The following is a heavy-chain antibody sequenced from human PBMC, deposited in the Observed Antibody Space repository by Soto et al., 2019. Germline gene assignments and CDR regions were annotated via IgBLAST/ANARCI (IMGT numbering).Heavy chain of an antibody. CDR2: IIPIFATP. V-gene: IGHV1-69*06. D-gene: IGHD6-19*01. J-gene: IGHJ6*02. CDR3: AREGPVAGNYGMDV. Sequence: QVQLLQSGAEVKKPVSSVKVSCKASGGTFSTYAISWVRQAPGQGFEWMGGIIPIFATPSYAQKFQGRVTITADKSTSTAYMELSSLRSEDTAVYYCAREGPVAGNYGMDVWGQGTTVTVSS. CDR1: GGTFSTYA.